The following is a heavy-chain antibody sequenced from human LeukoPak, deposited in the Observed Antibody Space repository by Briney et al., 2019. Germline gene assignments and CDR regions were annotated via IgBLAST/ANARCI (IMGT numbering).Heavy chain of an antibody. V-gene: IGHV4-61*05. CDR1: GGSISTNSYY. J-gene: IGHJ4*02. Sequence: SETLSLTCTVSGGSISTNSYYWGWIRQPPGKGLEWIGYIYYSGSTNYNPSLKSRVTISVDTSKNQFSLKLSSVTAADTAVYYCASFRWYSSTDYFDYWGQGTLVTVSS. CDR2: IYYSGST. CDR3: ASFRWYSSTDYFDY. D-gene: IGHD6-13*01.